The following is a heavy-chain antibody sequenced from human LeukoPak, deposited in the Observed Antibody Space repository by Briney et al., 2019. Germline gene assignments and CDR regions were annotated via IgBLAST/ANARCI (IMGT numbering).Heavy chain of an antibody. CDR2: IYYSGST. Sequence: KSSETLSLTRTVSGGSISSYYWSWIRQPPGKGLEWSWYIYYSGSTNYNTSLKSRVTISVDTSKNQFSLKLSSVIAADTAVYYCARHMTTVVTTIYYYDGMDVWGQGTRVTVSS. J-gene: IGHJ6*02. CDR3: ARHMTTVVTTIYYYDGMDV. D-gene: IGHD4-23*01. V-gene: IGHV4-59*08. CDR1: GGSISSYY.